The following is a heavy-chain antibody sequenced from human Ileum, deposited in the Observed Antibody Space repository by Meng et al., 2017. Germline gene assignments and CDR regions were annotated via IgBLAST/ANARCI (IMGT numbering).Heavy chain of an antibody. J-gene: IGHJ2*01. CDR1: GGAFSGYY. CDR2: IQHSGST. Sequence: QVQLQQWGAGLVKPSETLSLTCAVYGGAFSGYYWTWIRQPPGKGLEWIGEIQHSGSTNYNPSLKSRVTMSIDTSKIQFALELSSVTAADAAVYYCARYGGSGSYWHFDPWGRGTLVTVSS. V-gene: IGHV4-34*01. CDR3: ARYGGSGSYWHFDP. D-gene: IGHD3-10*01.